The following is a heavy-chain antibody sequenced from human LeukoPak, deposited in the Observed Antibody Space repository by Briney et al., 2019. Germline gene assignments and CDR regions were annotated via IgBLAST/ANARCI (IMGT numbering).Heavy chain of an antibody. J-gene: IGHJ4*02. CDR2: IYYSGGT. V-gene: IGHV4-59*01. CDR3: ARIHTKYYDFWTTRYYFDY. Sequence: SKTLSLTCTVSGGSISSYYWGWIQQPPGKGLEWIGYIYYSGGTNYNPSLKSRVTISVDTSKNQFSLKLSSVTAADTAVYSCARIHTKYYDFWTTRYYFDYWGQGTLVTVSS. D-gene: IGHD3-3*01. CDR1: GGSISSYY.